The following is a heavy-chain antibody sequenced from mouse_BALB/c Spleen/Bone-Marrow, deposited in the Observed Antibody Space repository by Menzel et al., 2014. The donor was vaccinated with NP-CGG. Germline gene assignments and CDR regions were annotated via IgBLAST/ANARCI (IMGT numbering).Heavy chain of an antibody. V-gene: IGHV5-17*02. CDR2: ISSGSSTI. D-gene: IGHD2-3*01. CDR1: GFTFSSFG. Sequence: EVQVVESGGGLVQPGGSRKLSCAASGFTFSSFGMHWVRPAPEKGLEWVAYISSGSSTIYYADTVKGRFTISRDNPKNTLFLQMTSLRSEDTAMYYCAIEGYYDYWGQGTTLTVSS. J-gene: IGHJ2*01. CDR3: AIEGYYDY.